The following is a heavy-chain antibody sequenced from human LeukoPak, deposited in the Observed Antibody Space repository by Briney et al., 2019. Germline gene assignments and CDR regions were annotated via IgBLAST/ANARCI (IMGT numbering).Heavy chain of an antibody. Sequence: SETLSLTCTVSGGSISSYYWSWIRQPPGKGLEWIGYIYYSGSTNYNPSLKSRVTISVDTSKSQFSLKLSSVTAADTAVYYCARYHGDPKPYYYYMDVWGKGTTVTVSS. V-gene: IGHV4-59*01. CDR2: IYYSGST. D-gene: IGHD4-17*01. CDR3: ARYHGDPKPYYYYMDV. CDR1: GGSISSYY. J-gene: IGHJ6*03.